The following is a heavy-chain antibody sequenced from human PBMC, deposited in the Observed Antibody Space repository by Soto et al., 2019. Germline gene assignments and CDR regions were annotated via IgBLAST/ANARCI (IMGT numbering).Heavy chain of an antibody. CDR3: ATYFSEKAAYYDFWSGYYTGMNY. CDR2: ISAYNGNT. D-gene: IGHD3-3*01. Sequence: GASVKVSFKASGYTFTSYGISWVRQAPGQGLEWMGWISAYNGNTNYAQKLQGRVTMTTDTSTSTAYMELRSLRSDDTAVYYCATYFSEKAAYYDFWSGYYTGMNYWGQGTLVTVSS. J-gene: IGHJ4*02. V-gene: IGHV1-18*01. CDR1: GYTFTSYG.